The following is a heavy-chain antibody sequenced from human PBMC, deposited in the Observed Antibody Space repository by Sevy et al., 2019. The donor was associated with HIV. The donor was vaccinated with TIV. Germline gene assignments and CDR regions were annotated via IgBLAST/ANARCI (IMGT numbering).Heavy chain of an antibody. D-gene: IGHD3-3*02. V-gene: IGHV1-8*01. CDR3: ARFLSTSYYYYNAMDV. CDR2: MSPNSGNT. CDR1: GYTFTYYD. J-gene: IGHJ6*02. Sequence: KVSCRASGYTFTYYDINWVRQATGQGLEWMGWMSPNSGNTGYAQKFQGRVTMTRNTSISTAYMELSSLRSEDTAVYYCARFLSTSYYYYNAMDVWGQGTTVTVSS.